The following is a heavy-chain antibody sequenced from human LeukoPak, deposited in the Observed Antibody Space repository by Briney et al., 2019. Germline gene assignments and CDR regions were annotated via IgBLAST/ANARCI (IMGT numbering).Heavy chain of an antibody. Sequence: ASVKVSCKVSGYTLTELSMHWVRQAPGKGLEWMGGFDPEDGETIYAQKFQGRVTMTEDTSTDTAYMELSSLRSEDTAVYYCATGVWGSYRSTEYYFDYWGQGTLVTVSS. CDR1: GYTLTELS. V-gene: IGHV1-24*01. D-gene: IGHD3-16*02. CDR2: FDPEDGET. CDR3: ATGVWGSYRSTEYYFDY. J-gene: IGHJ4*02.